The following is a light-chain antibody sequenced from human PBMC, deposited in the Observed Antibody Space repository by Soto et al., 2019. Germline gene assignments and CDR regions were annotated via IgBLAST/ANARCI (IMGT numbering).Light chain of an antibody. Sequence: QSALTQPASVSGSPGQSITISCTGTSSDVGGYNYVSWYQHHPGKAPKLMIYEVSNRPSGVSNRFSDSKSVNTASLTISGLQAEDEADYYCSSYTSSSTLVFGGGTKLTVL. J-gene: IGLJ3*02. V-gene: IGLV2-14*01. CDR2: EVS. CDR1: SSDVGGYNY. CDR3: SSYTSSSTLV.